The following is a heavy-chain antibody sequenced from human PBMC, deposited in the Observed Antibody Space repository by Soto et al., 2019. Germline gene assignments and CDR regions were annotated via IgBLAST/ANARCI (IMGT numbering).Heavy chain of an antibody. J-gene: IGHJ6*02. CDR1: GGTFSSYA. CDR3: ARGIEYCSGGSCYYYYYYGMDV. CDR2: IIPIFGTA. V-gene: IGHV1-69*13. Sequence: SVKVSCKASGGTFSSYAISWVRQAPGQGLEWMGGIIPIFGTANYAQKFQGRVTITADESTSTAYMELSSLRSEDTAVYYCARGIEYCSGGSCYYYYYYGMDVWGQGTTVTVSS. D-gene: IGHD2-15*01.